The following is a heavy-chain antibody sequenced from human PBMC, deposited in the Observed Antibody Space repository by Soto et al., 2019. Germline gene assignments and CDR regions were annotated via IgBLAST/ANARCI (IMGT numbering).Heavy chain of an antibody. D-gene: IGHD3-22*01. V-gene: IGHV3-23*01. CDR3: AKIPTMIVVVIGFDY. CDR2: ISGSGGST. J-gene: IGHJ4*02. CDR1: GLTFSSYA. Sequence: GGSLRLSCAASGLTFSSYAMSWVRQAPGKGLEWVSAISGSGGSTYYADSVKGRFTISRDNSKNTLYLQMNSLRAEDTAVYYCAKIPTMIVVVIGFDYWGQGTLVTVSS.